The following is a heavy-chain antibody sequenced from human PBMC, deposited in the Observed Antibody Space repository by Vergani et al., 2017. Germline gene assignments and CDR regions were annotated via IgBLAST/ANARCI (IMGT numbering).Heavy chain of an antibody. CDR3: AREKVGNYGDPVVYYGMDV. CDR2: IYSGGST. J-gene: IGHJ6*02. CDR1: GFTVSSNY. Sequence: EVQLVESGGGLVQPGGSLRLSCAASGFTVSSNYMSWVRQAPGKGLEWVSVIYSGGSTYYADSVKGRFTISRDNSKNTLYLQMNSLRAEDTAVYYCAREKVGNYGDPVVYYGMDVWGQGTTVTVSS. V-gene: IGHV3-66*01. D-gene: IGHD4-17*01.